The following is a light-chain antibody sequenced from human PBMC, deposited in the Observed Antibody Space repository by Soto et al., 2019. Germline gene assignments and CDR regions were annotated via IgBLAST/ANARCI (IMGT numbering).Light chain of an antibody. CDR1: SRDVGTYIL. CDR2: EDD. CDR3: CSYADGTTLL. Sequence: QSALTQSASVSGSPGQAITISCTGTSRDVGTYILVSWYQQYPGKAPKLMIYEDDRRPSGVSNRFSGSKSGNTASLTISGLQAEDEADYYCCSYADGTTLLFGGGTKLTVL. V-gene: IGLV2-23*02. J-gene: IGLJ2*01.